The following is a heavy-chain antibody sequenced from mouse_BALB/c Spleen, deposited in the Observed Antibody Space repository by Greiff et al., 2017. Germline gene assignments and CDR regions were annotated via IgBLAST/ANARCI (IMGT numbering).Heavy chain of an antibody. Sequence: VQLQQSGAELAKPGASVKMSCKASGYTFTSYWMHWVNQRPGQGLEWIGYINPSTGYTEYNQKFKDKATLTADKSSSTAYMQLSSLTSEDSAVYYCARWGITKDHYAMDYWGQGTSVTVSS. V-gene: IGHV1-7*01. J-gene: IGHJ4*01. CDR3: ARWGITKDHYAMDY. CDR1: GYTFTSYW. D-gene: IGHD2-4*01. CDR2: INPSTGYT.